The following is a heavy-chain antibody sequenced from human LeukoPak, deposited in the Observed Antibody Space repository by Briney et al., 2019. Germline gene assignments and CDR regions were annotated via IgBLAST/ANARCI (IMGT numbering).Heavy chain of an antibody. V-gene: IGHV1-69*04. CDR2: TIPILGIA. J-gene: IGHJ4*02. CDR1: GGTFSSYT. D-gene: IGHD5-18*01. Sequence: ASVKVSCKASGGTFSSYTISWVRQAPGQGLEWMGRTIPILGIANYAQKFQGRVTITADKTTSTAYMELSSLRSEDTAVYYCARDGDTAMYYFDYWGQGTLVTVSS. CDR3: ARDGDTAMYYFDY.